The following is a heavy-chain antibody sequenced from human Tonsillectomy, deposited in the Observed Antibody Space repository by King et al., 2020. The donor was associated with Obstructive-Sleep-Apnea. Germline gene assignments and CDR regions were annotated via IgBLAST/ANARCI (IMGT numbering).Heavy chain of an antibody. J-gene: IGHJ4*02. CDR2: IYPRDSDT. CDR1: GYTFTTYW. V-gene: IGHV5-51*01. Sequence: QLVQSGAEVKEPGESLEISCKGCGYTFTTYWIGWVRQMPGKGLEWMGIIYPRDSDTRYSPSFQGQVTISFAKSISTAYLQWSSLKASDTALYYCARGYDRNYFDYWGQGTLVTVSS. D-gene: IGHD5-12*01. CDR3: ARGYDRNYFDY.